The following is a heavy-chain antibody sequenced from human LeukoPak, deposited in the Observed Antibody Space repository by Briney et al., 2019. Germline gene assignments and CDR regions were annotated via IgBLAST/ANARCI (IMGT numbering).Heavy chain of an antibody. V-gene: IGHV3-7*01. J-gene: IGHJ3*02. CDR1: GFTFSSYW. D-gene: IGHD5-12*01. Sequence: GGSLRLSCAASGFTFSSYWMSWVRQAPGKGLEWVANIKQDGSEKYYVDSVKSRFTISRDNAKNSLYLQMNSLRAEDTAVYYCARGEKWLRLAFDIWGQGTMVTVSS. CDR3: ARGEKWLRLAFDI. CDR2: IKQDGSEK.